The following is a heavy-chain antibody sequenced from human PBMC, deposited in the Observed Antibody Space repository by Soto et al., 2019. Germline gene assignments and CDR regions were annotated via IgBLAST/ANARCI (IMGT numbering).Heavy chain of an antibody. V-gene: IGHV4-34*01. D-gene: IGHD3-3*01. J-gene: IGHJ5*02. CDR3: SXTXKTYYDFCRGPPGWFDP. CDR2: INHILST. Sequence: SETLSLTCAVYGGSFSGYYWIWIRQPPVNGLEFIGEINHILSTNYEPSVKSRVTISLYTSKNELSLKLSSVTAAYTAVYYCSXTXKTYYDFCRGPPGWFDPWGQGTLVTVSS. CDR1: GGSFSGYY.